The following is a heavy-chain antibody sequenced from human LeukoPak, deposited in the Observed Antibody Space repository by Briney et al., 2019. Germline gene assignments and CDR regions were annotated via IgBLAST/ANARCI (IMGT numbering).Heavy chain of an antibody. V-gene: IGHV4-39*02. J-gene: IGHJ2*01. CDR1: GGSISSSSDF. Sequence: SETLSLTCTVSGGSISSSSDFWGSIRQPPGKGLECIRNVHYSGNTYYNPCLKSRVTISVDTSKNHFSLKMRSVTVEDTAVYYCARLDNIEYCSSTHCPNWYFDLWGRGTLVTVSS. CDR2: VHYSGNT. D-gene: IGHD2-2*01. CDR3: ARLDNIEYCSSTHCPNWYFDL.